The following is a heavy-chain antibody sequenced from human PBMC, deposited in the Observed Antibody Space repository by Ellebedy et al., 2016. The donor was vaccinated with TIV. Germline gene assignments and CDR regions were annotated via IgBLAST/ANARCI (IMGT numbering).Heavy chain of an antibody. V-gene: IGHV3-64*02. CDR2: ISSNGGST. CDR1: GFTFSSYA. Sequence: GGSLRLXCAASGFTFSSYAMHWVRQAPGKGLEYVSAISSNGGSTYYADSVKGRFTISRDNSKNTLYLQMGSLRAEDMAVYYCAREAVGSADTGVYFDYWGQGTLVTVSS. CDR3: AREAVGSADTGVYFDY. J-gene: IGHJ4*02. D-gene: IGHD2-15*01.